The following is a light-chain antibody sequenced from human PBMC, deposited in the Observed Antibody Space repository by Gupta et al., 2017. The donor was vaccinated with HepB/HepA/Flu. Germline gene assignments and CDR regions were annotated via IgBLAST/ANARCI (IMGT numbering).Light chain of an antibody. J-gene: IGKJ2*01. CDR3: QKYNSYSQVYT. V-gene: IGKV1-5*03. CDR2: KAS. Sequence: DIQMTQSPSTLSASVGDRVTITCRASQSISSWLARYQQKPGKAPKLLIYKASSLESGVPSRFRGSGSGTEFTLTISSLQPDDFATYYCQKYNSYSQVYTFGQGTKLEIK. CDR1: QSISSW.